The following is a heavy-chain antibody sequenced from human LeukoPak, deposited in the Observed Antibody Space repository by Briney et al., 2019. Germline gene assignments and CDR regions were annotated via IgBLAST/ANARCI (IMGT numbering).Heavy chain of an antibody. Sequence: PGGSLRLSCAASGXTFSSYSMNWVRQAPGKGLECVSSISSSSSYIYYADSVRGRFTISRDNAKESLYLQMNSLRAEDTAVYYCARDIYDILTGYYYGMDVWGQGTTVTVSS. CDR3: ARDIYDILTGYYYGMDV. CDR2: ISSSSSYI. V-gene: IGHV3-21*01. D-gene: IGHD3-9*01. CDR1: GXTFSSYS. J-gene: IGHJ6*02.